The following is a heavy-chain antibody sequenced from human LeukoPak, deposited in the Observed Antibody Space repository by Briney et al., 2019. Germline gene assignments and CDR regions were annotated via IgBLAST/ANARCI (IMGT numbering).Heavy chain of an antibody. Sequence: SETLSLTCAVYGGSFSGYYWSWIRQPPGKGLEWIGEINHSGSTNYNPSLKSRVTISVDTSKNQFSLKLSSVTAADTAVYYCARDMVGDYYGSGSYVPLDYYYYMDVWGKGTTVTISS. CDR3: ARDMVGDYYGSGSYVPLDYYYYMDV. CDR2: INHSGST. D-gene: IGHD3-10*01. V-gene: IGHV4-34*01. CDR1: GGSFSGYY. J-gene: IGHJ6*03.